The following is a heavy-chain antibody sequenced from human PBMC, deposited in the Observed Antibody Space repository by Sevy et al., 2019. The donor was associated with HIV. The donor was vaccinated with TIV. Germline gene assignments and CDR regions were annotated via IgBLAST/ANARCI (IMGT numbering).Heavy chain of an antibody. Sequence: ASVKVSCKVYGHTLNRLAMNWVRQAPGKGLEWMGSFDPEDGETFYAQKFRGRLTMTEDTSTDTAYMEVSSLRSEDTAVYYCAATKDYYEDSGSPFDYWGQGTLVTVSS. CDR2: FDPEDGET. D-gene: IGHD3-22*01. V-gene: IGHV1-24*01. J-gene: IGHJ4*02. CDR3: AATKDYYEDSGSPFDY. CDR1: GHTLNRLA.